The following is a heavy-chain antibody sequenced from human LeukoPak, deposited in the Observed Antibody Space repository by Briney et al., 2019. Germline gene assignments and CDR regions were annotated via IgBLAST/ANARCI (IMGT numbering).Heavy chain of an antibody. D-gene: IGHD2-8*01. J-gene: IGHJ6*02. CDR1: GGSISSYY. Sequence: SETLSLTCTVSGGSISSYYWSWIRQPPGKGLEWIGYIYYSGSTNYNPSLKSRVTISVDTSKNQFSLKLSSVTAADTAIYYCAKTSGYQIFYPMDVWGQGTTVTVSS. CDR3: AKTSGYQIFYPMDV. CDR2: IYYSGST. V-gene: IGHV4-59*01.